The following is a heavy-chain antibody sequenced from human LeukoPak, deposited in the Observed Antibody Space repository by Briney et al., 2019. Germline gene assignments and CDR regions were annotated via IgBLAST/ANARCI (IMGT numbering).Heavy chain of an antibody. V-gene: IGHV1-2*02. D-gene: IGHD3-16*01. CDR2: VNPNSGGT. CDR3: ARALRITPFLFDF. Sequence: ASVKVSCKASGYTFTGYFMHWVRQAPGQGLEWMGSVNPNSGGTDYAQKFQGRVTMSRDTSISTAYMELSSLRSDDTAVYYCARALRITPFLFDFWGTGTLVTVSS. J-gene: IGHJ4*02. CDR1: GYTFTGYF.